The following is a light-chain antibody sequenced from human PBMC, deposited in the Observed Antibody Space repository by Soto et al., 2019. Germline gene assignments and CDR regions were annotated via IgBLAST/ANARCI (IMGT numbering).Light chain of an antibody. V-gene: IGKV1-9*01. CDR2: AAS. Sequence: IQLTPSPSSLSASVGDRVTITCRASQGISSYLAWYQQTPGKAPKLLIYAASTLQSGVPSRFSGSGSGTEFTLTISSLQPEDFATYYCQQLNSYPITFGQGTRLEIK. CDR1: QGISSY. J-gene: IGKJ5*01. CDR3: QQLNSYPIT.